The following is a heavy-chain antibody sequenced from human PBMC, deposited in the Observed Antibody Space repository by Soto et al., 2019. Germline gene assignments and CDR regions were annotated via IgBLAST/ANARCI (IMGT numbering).Heavy chain of an antibody. CDR1: GFSLTTTGMR. Sequence: VSGPTLVNPTQTLTLTCTFSGFSLTTTGMRVTWIRQPPGKALEWLARIDWNGGKLYNTSLKTRLTISKDTFKNQVVLTMTNMDPVDTATYYCARTPYNNGYYGVDVWGQGTTVTVSS. J-gene: IGHJ6*02. CDR3: ARTPYNNGYYGVDV. CDR2: IDWNGGK. D-gene: IGHD2-8*01. V-gene: IGHV2-70*04.